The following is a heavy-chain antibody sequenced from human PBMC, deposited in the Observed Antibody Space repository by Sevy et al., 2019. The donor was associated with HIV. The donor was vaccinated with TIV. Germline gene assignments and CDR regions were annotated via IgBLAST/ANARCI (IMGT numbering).Heavy chain of an antibody. Sequence: GGSLRLSCAASGFTFSDSAIHWVRQASGKGLEWVGRIRSKGENYATAYTASVKGRFAISRDDSENTAYLQMNSLKSEDTAVYYCTRLMEVSAVMVTALDSWGQGTLVTVSS. CDR1: GFTFSDSA. V-gene: IGHV3-73*01. J-gene: IGHJ4*02. CDR2: IRSKGENYAT. CDR3: TRLMEVSAVMVTALDS. D-gene: IGHD2-21*02.